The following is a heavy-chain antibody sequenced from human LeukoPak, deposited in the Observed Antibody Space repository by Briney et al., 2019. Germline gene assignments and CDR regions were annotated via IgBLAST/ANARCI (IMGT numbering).Heavy chain of an antibody. Sequence: SETLSLTCAVSGGSISSSNWWSWVRQPPGKGLEWIGEIYHSGSTNYNPSLKSRVTISVDKSKNQFSLKLSSVTAADTAVYYCARDPDDGLGATRVFDYWGQGTLVTVSS. D-gene: IGHD1-26*01. CDR3: ARDPDDGLGATRVFDY. CDR1: GGSISSSNW. V-gene: IGHV4-4*02. CDR2: IYHSGST. J-gene: IGHJ4*02.